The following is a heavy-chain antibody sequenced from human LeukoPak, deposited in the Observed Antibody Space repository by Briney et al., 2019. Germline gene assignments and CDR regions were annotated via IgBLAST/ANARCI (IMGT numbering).Heavy chain of an antibody. V-gene: IGHV3-48*03. Sequence: GGSLRFSEAASGFTFSSYEMDGVGQAPGKGLEWVSFISSSGSAIHYADSVRGRFAISRGNAKNSLDLRMSRLRAEDTAVYYCAREKLSFFDSSGYFDYWGHRAHWSPSP. J-gene: IGHJ4*01. CDR2: ISSSGSAI. D-gene: IGHD3-22*01. CDR3: AREKLSFFDSSGYFDY. CDR1: GFTFSSYE.